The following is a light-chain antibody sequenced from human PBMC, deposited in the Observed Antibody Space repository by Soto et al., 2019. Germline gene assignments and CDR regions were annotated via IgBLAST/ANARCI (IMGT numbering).Light chain of an antibody. V-gene: IGKV3-11*01. Sequence: EIVLTQSPATLSLSPGERATLSCRASQSVSSYLAWYQQKPGQAPRLLIYDASNRATGIPARFSGSGSGTDFTLTISILEPEDFAVYSCQQRSNWPPPSITFGQGTRLEIK. J-gene: IGKJ5*01. CDR2: DAS. CDR1: QSVSSY. CDR3: QQRSNWPPPSIT.